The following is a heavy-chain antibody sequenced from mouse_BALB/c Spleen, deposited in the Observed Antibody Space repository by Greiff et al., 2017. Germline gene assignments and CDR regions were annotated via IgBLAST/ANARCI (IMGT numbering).Heavy chain of an antibody. V-gene: IGHV5-6-2*01. CDR1: GFTFSSYY. CDR3: ARGYYGSSSAMDY. D-gene: IGHD1-1*01. CDR2: INSNGGST. J-gene: IGHJ4*01. Sequence: EVQLVESGGGLVKLGGSLKLSCAASGFTFSSYYMSWVRQTPEKRLELVAAINSNGGSTYYPDTVKGRFTISRDNAKNTLYLQMSSLKSEDTALYYCARGYYGSSSAMDYWGQGTSVTVSS.